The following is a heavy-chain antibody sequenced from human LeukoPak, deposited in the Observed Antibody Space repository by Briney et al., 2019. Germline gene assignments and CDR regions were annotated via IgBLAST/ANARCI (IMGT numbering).Heavy chain of an antibody. CDR3: ARNGGYSYGYDPYYFDY. V-gene: IGHV3-48*01. CDR1: GFTFSSYG. Sequence: AGGSLRLSCAASGFTFSSYGMNWVRQAPGKGLEWVSYISSSSNIMNYADSVKGRFTTSRDNSKNTLYLQMNSLRAEDTAVYYCARNGGYSYGYDPYYFDYWGQGTLVTVSS. D-gene: IGHD5-18*01. J-gene: IGHJ4*02. CDR2: ISSSSNIM.